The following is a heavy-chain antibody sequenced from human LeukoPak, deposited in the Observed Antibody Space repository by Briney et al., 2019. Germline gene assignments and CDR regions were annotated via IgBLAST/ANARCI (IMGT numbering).Heavy chain of an antibody. J-gene: IGHJ4*02. V-gene: IGHV4-38-2*02. D-gene: IGHD2-21*01. CDR3: ARGVVIAPQTFDY. CDR2: IYHSGST. CDR1: GYSISSGYY. Sequence: PSETLSLTCIVPGYSISSGYYWGWIRQPPGKGLEWIGSIYHSGSTYYSPSLKSRVAISVDTSKNQFSLKLSSVTAADTAVYYCARGVVIAPQTFDYWGQGTLVTVSS.